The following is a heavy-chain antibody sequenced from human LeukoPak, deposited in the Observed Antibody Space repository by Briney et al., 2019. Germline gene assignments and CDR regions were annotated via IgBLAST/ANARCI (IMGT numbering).Heavy chain of an antibody. D-gene: IGHD7-27*01. CDR2: INWNGGST. Sequence: AGGSLRLSCAASGFTFDDYGMSWVRQAPGKGLEWVSGINWNGGSTGYADSVKGRFTISRDNAKNSLYLQMNSLRAEDTAVYYCARDSKSPAWGAFDIWGQGTMVTVSS. J-gene: IGHJ3*02. CDR1: GFTFDDYG. V-gene: IGHV3-20*04. CDR3: ARDSKSPAWGAFDI.